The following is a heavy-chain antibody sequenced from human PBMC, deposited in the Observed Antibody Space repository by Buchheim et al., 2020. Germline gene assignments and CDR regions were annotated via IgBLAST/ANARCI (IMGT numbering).Heavy chain of an antibody. J-gene: IGHJ4*02. CDR3: VKASGNTWGGAFDY. D-gene: IGHD7-27*01. V-gene: IGHV3-23*01. CDR2: ISGGST. Sequence: EVQMLGSGGLLVQPGGSLRLSCAASGFTFSAYAMTWVRQTPGKGLEWVSTISGGSTYYADSVQGRFTISRDNSKNTLHLQMNSLRAEDTAVYYCVKASGNTWGGAFDYWAQGTL. CDR1: GFTFSAYA.